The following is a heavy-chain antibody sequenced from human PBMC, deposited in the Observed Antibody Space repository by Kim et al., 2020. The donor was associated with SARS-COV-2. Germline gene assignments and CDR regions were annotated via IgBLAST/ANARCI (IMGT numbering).Heavy chain of an antibody. CDR3: ARAPIGSTMDV. CDR2: T. Sequence: TNYNPSLKSRVTISVDKSKNQFSLKLSSVTAADTAVYYCARAPIGSTMDVWGKGTTVTVSS. V-gene: IGHV4-4*02. D-gene: IGHD2-2*01. J-gene: IGHJ6*04.